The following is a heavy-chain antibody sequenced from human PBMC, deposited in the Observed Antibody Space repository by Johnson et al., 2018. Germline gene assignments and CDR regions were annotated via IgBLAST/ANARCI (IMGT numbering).Heavy chain of an antibody. J-gene: IGHJ3*01. CDR2: ISSSSSYI. V-gene: IGHV3-21*01. CDR1: GFTFSNAW. D-gene: IGHD6-13*01. Sequence: EVQLLETGGGVVQPGRSLRLSCAASGFTFSNAWMNWVRQAPGKGLEWVSSISSSSSYIYYADSVKGRFTISRDNAKNSLYLQMNSLRAEDTAVYYCARDSESSWLGGAWGQGTMVTVSS. CDR3: ARDSESSWLGGA.